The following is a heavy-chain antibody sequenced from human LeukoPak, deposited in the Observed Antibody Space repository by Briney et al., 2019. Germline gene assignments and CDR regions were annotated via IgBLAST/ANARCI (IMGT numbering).Heavy chain of an antibody. CDR1: GFTVSTNY. V-gene: IGHV3-66*01. CDR2: HYSGGST. J-gene: IGHJ4*02. Sequence: VGSLRLSCAASGFTVSTNYMTWVRQAPGKGLEWVSVHYSGGSTYYADSVKGRFTVSRDNSKNTLYLQMNSLRAEDTAVYYCVRAVYDILAGHYTEDYWGQGTLVTVSS. D-gene: IGHD3-9*01. CDR3: VRAVYDILAGHYTEDY.